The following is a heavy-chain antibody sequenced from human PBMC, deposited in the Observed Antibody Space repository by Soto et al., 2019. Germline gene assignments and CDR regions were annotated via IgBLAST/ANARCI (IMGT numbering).Heavy chain of an antibody. D-gene: IGHD2-2*01. Sequence: SETLSLTCTVSGGSISSSSYYWGWIRQPPGKGLEWIGSIYYSGSTYYNPSLKSRVTISVDTYKNQFSLKLSSVTAADTAVYYCARVGPYCSSTSCYYGRRGSKYYYYYGMDVWGQGTTVTVSS. J-gene: IGHJ6*02. CDR1: GGSISSSSYY. V-gene: IGHV4-39*01. CDR3: ARVGPYCSSTSCYYGRRGSKYYYYYGMDV. CDR2: IYYSGST.